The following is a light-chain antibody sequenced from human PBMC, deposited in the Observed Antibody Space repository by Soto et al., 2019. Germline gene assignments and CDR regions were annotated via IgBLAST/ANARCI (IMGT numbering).Light chain of an antibody. J-gene: IGKJ2*01. V-gene: IGKV3-15*01. Sequence: EIVMTQSPATLSVSPGERATLSCRASQSVSSNFAWYQQKPGQAPRLLIYGISTRATGLPPRFSGSGSGTEFTLTISSLQSEDFAVYYCQQYNRWPYTFGQGTKLEIK. CDR2: GIS. CDR1: QSVSSN. CDR3: QQYNRWPYT.